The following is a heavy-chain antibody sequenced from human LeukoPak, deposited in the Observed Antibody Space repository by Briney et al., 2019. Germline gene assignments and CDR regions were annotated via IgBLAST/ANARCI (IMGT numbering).Heavy chain of an antibody. CDR3: ARAGGYCGRISCPYYFDY. Sequence: GASVKVSCKASGYTFTSYYMHWVRQAPGQGLEWVGIINPSGDPTTYAQKFQGRVTMTRNTSISTAYMELSSLRSEDTAVYYCARAGGYCGRISCPYYFDYWGQGSLVAVSS. V-gene: IGHV1-46*01. CDR2: INPSGDPT. CDR1: GYTFTSYY. J-gene: IGHJ4*02. D-gene: IGHD2-15*01.